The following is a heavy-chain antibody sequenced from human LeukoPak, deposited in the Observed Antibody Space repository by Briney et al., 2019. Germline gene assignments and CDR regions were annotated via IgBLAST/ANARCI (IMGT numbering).Heavy chain of an antibody. D-gene: IGHD3-3*01. V-gene: IGHV3-21*01. Sequence: GGSLRLSCAGSGFSFSSYSMNWVRQAPGKGLEWVSSISSSSSYIYYADSVKGRFTISRDNAKNSLYLQMNSLRAEDTAVYYCARDTYYDFWSGYDPFDYWGQGTLVTVSS. CDR2: ISSSSSYI. CDR1: GFSFSSYS. CDR3: ARDTYYDFWSGYDPFDY. J-gene: IGHJ4*02.